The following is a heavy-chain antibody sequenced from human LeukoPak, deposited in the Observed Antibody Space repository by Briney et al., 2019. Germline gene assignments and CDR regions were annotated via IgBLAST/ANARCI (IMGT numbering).Heavy chain of an antibody. V-gene: IGHV5-51*01. CDR3: ATQTTVVGYYYYGMDV. CDR2: IYPGDSDT. CDR1: GYSFTSYW. D-gene: IGHD4-23*01. J-gene: IGHJ6*02. Sequence: GESLQISCKGSGYSFTSYWIGWVRQMPGKGLEWMGIIYPGDSDTRYSPSFQGQVTIPADKSISTAYLQWSSLKASDTAMYYCATQTTVVGYYYYGMDVWGQGTTVTVSS.